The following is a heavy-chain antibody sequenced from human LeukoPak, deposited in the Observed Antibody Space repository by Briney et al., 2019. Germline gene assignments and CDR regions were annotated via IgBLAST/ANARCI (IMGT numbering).Heavy chain of an antibody. D-gene: IGHD3-9*01. V-gene: IGHV4-34*01. CDR3: ARALTYYDILTGPYFDY. Sequence: PSETLSLTCAVYGESLNSRYWSWIRQPPGKGLEWIGEINHSGSTNYNPSLKSRVTISVDTSKNQFSLKLSSVTAADTAVYYCARALTYYDILTGPYFDYWGQGTLVTVSS. CDR1: GESLNSRY. CDR2: INHSGST. J-gene: IGHJ4*02.